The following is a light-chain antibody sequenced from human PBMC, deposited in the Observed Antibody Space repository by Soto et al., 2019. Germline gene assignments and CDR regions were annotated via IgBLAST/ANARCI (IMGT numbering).Light chain of an antibody. CDR2: DTY. J-gene: IGKJ5*01. CDR1: QSVGSF. V-gene: IGKV3-11*01. Sequence: EIVLTQSPATLSLSPGERATLSCRASQSVGSFLAWSQQKPGQAPRLLIYDTYKRPTGVPARFTGSGSGSDFTLTINRLEPEDFAVYYWQQRSYWPPLSFGQGTLLYIK. CDR3: QQRSYWPPLS.